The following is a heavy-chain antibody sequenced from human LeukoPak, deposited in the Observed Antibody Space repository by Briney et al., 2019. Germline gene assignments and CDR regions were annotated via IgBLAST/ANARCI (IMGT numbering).Heavy chain of an antibody. CDR2: IHHSGRT. CDR3: ARGRSRVTISGVALNWLDS. CDR1: GGSFSNYD. D-gene: IGHD3-3*01. V-gene: IGHV4-34*01. J-gene: IGHJ5*01. Sequence: PSETLSLTCAVYGGSFSNYDWTWIRQPPGKGLEWIGEIHHSGRTNYNPSLKSRITISADTSKKQFSLRLSSVTAADTAVYYCARGRSRVTISGVALNWLDSWGQGNLVTVSS.